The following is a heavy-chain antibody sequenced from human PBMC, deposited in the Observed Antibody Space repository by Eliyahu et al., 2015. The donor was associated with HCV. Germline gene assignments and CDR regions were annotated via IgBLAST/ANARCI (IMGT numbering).Heavy chain of an antibody. D-gene: IGHD4-23*01. CDR2: LSPRXGGT. Sequence: QVQLVQSGAEVRKPGASVKVSCQXSGYTFTDYXLHWXRQAPGRGLEWLGGLSPRXGGTKYALKXQGRVTMTRDTSITTAYMELNTLRFDDTAVYYCTRPNYGGNWEDYWGQGTLVTVSS. CDR1: GYTFTDYX. CDR3: TRPNYGGNWEDY. J-gene: IGHJ4*02. V-gene: IGHV1-2*02.